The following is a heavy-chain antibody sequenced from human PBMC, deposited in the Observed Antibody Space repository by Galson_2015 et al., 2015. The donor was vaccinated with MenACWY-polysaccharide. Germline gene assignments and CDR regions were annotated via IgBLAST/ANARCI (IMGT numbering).Heavy chain of an antibody. J-gene: IGHJ4*02. Sequence: SLRLSCAASGFTFSSYGIHWVRQAPGKGLKWVAFIRYDGRDKYYADSVKGRFTLSRDNSKNTLYLQMDSLRAEDTAVYYCAKDRTAAASDGDYWGQGTLVTVSS. CDR2: IRYDGRDK. D-gene: IGHD6-13*01. V-gene: IGHV3-30*02. CDR1: GFTFSSYG. CDR3: AKDRTAAASDGDY.